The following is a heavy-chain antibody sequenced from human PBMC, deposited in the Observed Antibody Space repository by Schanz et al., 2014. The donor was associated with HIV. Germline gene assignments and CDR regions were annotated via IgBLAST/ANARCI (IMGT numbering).Heavy chain of an antibody. CDR1: GFTVSGNY. CDR2: LYNGGDT. V-gene: IGHV3-53*01. D-gene: IGHD3-10*01. CDR3: SRVGGWGAFDF. Sequence: EVQLVESGGGLIQPGGSRRLSCAASGFTVSGNYMSWVRQAPGKGLEWVSTLYNGGDTYYADSVKGRFTISGDNSKNTLYLQMSSLRAEDTAVYYCSRVGGWGAFDFWGQGTMLTVSS. J-gene: IGHJ3*01.